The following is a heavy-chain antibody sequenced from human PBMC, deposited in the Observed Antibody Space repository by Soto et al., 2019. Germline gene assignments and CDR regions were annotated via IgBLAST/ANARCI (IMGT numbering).Heavy chain of an antibody. V-gene: IGHV1-69*04. Sequence: ASVKVSCKASGGTFSSYTISWVRQAPGQGLEWMGRIIPILGIANYAQKFQGRVTITADKSTSTAYMELSSLRSEDTAVYYCAREGIGYYDILTGPRPFDYWGQGTLVTVSS. CDR2: IIPILGIA. J-gene: IGHJ4*02. CDR1: GGTFSSYT. D-gene: IGHD3-9*01. CDR3: AREGIGYYDILTGPRPFDY.